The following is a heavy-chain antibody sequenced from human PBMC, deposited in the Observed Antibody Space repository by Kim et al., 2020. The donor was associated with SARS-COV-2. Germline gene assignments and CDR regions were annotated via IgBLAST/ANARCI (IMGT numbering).Heavy chain of an antibody. V-gene: IGHV3-23*01. CDR3: AKDGPRGTDYYYAMDV. CDR1: GFTFSRYA. J-gene: IGHJ6*02. D-gene: IGHD6-25*01. Sequence: GGSLRLSCAVSGFTFSRYAMSWVRQVPGKGLEWVSAISASGGSTFYADSVKGRFTISRDNFKNTLSLQMNSLRAEDTAVYYCAKDGPRGTDYYYAMDVWGQGTTVTVSS. CDR2: ISASGGST.